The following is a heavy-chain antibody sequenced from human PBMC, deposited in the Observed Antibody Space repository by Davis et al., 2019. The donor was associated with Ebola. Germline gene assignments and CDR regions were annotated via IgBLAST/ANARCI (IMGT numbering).Heavy chain of an antibody. CDR1: GYTFTSYG. Sequence: ASVKVSCKASGYTFTSYGISWVRQAPGQGLEWMGWISAYNGNTNYAQKLQGRVTMTTDTSTSTAYMELRSMRSDDTAVYYCARDLGGVIVRYYYYGMDVWGQGTTVTVSS. D-gene: IGHD3-16*02. V-gene: IGHV1-18*01. J-gene: IGHJ6*02. CDR2: ISAYNGNT. CDR3: ARDLGGVIVRYYYYGMDV.